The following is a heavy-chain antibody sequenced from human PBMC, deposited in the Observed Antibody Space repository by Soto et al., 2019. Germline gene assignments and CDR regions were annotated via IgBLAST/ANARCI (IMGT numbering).Heavy chain of an antibody. CDR1: GFTFSTYG. J-gene: IGHJ4*02. CDR2: TWSDESKK. CDR3: ARGRPGPISRPPPLDS. V-gene: IGHV3-33*01. Sequence: QVHLVESGGGVVQPGRSLTLSCAASGFTFSTYGMHWVRQAPGKGLEWVARTWSDESKKYYGDSVKGRFTVSQDNSKNTQFLQIDSLRAEDTAVYYCARGRPGPISRPPPLDSWGQGTLVTVSS. D-gene: IGHD2-21*01.